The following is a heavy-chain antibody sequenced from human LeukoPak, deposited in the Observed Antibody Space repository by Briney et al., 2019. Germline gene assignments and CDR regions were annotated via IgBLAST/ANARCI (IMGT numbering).Heavy chain of an antibody. Sequence: PSETLSLTCTVSGGSISSYYWSWIRQPAGKGLEWTGRIYTSGSTNYNPSLKSRVTMSVDTSKNQFSLKLSSVTAADTAVYYCARDEYSYCSSTSCYDYYYYMDVWGKGTTVTVSS. CDR1: GGSISSYY. D-gene: IGHD2-2*01. CDR3: ARDEYSYCSSTSCYDYYYYMDV. J-gene: IGHJ6*03. CDR2: IYTSGST. V-gene: IGHV4-4*07.